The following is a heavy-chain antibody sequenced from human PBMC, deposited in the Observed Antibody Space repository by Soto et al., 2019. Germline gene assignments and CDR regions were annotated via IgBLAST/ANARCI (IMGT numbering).Heavy chain of an antibody. CDR3: ATSSVAGSSKNLYYYYYYYMDV. CDR2: IYYSGST. Sequence: SETLSLTCTVSGGSISSSSYYWGWIRQPPGKGLEWIGSIYYSGSTYYNPSLKGRVTISVDTSKNQFSLKLSSLTAADTAVYYCATSSVAGSSKNLYYYYYYYMDVWGKGTTVTVSS. J-gene: IGHJ6*03. CDR1: GGSISSSSYY. D-gene: IGHD6-19*01. V-gene: IGHV4-39*01.